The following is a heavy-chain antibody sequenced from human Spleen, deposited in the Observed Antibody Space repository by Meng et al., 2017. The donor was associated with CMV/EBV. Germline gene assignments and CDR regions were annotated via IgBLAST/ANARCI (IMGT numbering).Heavy chain of an antibody. CDR2: VSSTSSYI. CDR3: ARETCIGDCSYMPRDAFDI. Sequence: GESLKISCAASCFIVSTNYMTWGRQAPGKGLEWVSSVSSTSSYIHYADSMRGRFTISRDNAKNSLYLQMNSLRADDTAVYYCARETCIGDCSYMPRDAFDIWGQGTMVTVSS. J-gene: IGHJ3*02. V-gene: IGHV3-21*01. CDR1: CFIVSTNY. D-gene: IGHD2-21*01.